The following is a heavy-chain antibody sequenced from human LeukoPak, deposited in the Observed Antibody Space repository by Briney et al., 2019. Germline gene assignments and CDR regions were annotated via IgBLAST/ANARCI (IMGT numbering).Heavy chain of an antibody. J-gene: IGHJ4*02. Sequence: GGSLRLSCAASGFTFSSYAMSWVRQAPGKGLEWVSAISGSGGSTYYADSVKGRFTISRDNSKNTLYLQMNSLRAEDTAVYYCATSGYYDFWSGPDYWGQGTLVTVSS. CDR3: ATSGYYDFWSGPDY. V-gene: IGHV3-23*01. D-gene: IGHD3-3*01. CDR2: ISGSGGST. CDR1: GFTFSSYA.